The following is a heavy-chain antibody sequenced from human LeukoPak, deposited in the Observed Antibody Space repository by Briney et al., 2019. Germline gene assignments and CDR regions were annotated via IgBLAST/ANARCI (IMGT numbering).Heavy chain of an antibody. CDR2: INWNGGST. D-gene: IGHD3-22*01. J-gene: IGHJ4*02. V-gene: IGHV3-20*04. Sequence: GGSLRLSCAASGFTFDDYGMSWVRQAPGKGLGWVSGINWNGGSTGYADSVKGRFTISRDNAKNSLYLQMNSLRAEDTALYYCARGLTYYDSSGYFPWDYFDYWGQGTLVTVSS. CDR3: ARGLTYYDSSGYFPWDYFDY. CDR1: GFTFDDYG.